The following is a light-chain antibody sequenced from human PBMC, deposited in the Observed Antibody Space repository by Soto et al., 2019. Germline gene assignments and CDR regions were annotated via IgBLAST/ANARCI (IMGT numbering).Light chain of an antibody. CDR1: QSVSSSY. CDR3: QQYSSSYDTSLYT. CDR2: GSY. J-gene: IGKJ2*01. Sequence: EIVLTHSPGTLSLSPWETATLSCRASQSVSSSYLAWYQQKPGQAPRLLVYGSYHRATGIADRFSGSGSGTDFTLTISRLEPEDFAVYYCQQYSSSYDTSLYTFGQGTKVDIK. V-gene: IGKV3-20*01.